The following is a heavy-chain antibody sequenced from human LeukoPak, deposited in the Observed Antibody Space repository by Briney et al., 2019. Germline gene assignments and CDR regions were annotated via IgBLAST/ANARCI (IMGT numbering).Heavy chain of an antibody. Sequence: GGSLRLSCAASGFTFSSYAMSWVRQAPGKGLEWVSAISGSGGSTYYADSVKGRFTISRDNSKNTLYLQMNSLRAEDTAVYYCVKDIIRDSSGYYLGPFDYWGQGTLVTVSS. CDR3: VKDIIRDSSGYYLGPFDY. V-gene: IGHV3-23*01. CDR2: ISGSGGST. D-gene: IGHD3-22*01. J-gene: IGHJ4*02. CDR1: GFTFSSYA.